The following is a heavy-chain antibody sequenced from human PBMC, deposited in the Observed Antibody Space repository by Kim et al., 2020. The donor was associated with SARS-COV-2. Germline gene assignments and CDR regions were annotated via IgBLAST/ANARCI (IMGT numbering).Heavy chain of an antibody. Sequence: RFTISRDNSKNTLYLQMNSLRAEDTAVYYCAREGRDYYDSSGYQGDAFDIWGQGTMVTVSS. CDR3: AREGRDYYDSSGYQGDAFDI. D-gene: IGHD3-22*01. J-gene: IGHJ3*02. V-gene: IGHV3-53*01.